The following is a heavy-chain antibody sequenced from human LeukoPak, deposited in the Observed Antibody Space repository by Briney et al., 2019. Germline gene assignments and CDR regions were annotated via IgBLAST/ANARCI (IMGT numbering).Heavy chain of an antibody. J-gene: IGHJ4*02. D-gene: IGHD3-22*01. CDR3: SRDDHPTSSGYFSDS. CDR2: IRSKVYGGAT. Sequence: GGSLRLSCTASGFTFGDYAVSWFRQAPGKGLEWVGFIRSKVYGGATDYAASVKGRFTISRDDSKNIAYLQMNSLQTEDTAVYSCSRDDHPTSSGYFSDSWGQGTLVTVSS. CDR1: GFTFGDYA. V-gene: IGHV3-49*03.